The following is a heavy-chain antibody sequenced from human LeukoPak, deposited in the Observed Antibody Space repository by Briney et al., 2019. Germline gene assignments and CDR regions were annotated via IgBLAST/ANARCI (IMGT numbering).Heavy chain of an antibody. J-gene: IGHJ6*03. CDR2: INPNSGGT. Sequence: GASVKVSCKASGYTFTGYYMHWVRPAPGQGLEWMGWINPNSGGTNYAQKFQGRVTMTRDTSISTAYMELSRLRSDDTAVYYCARVVVVVPAARGMLDYYYYMDVWGKGTTVTVSS. D-gene: IGHD2-2*01. CDR1: GYTFTGYY. V-gene: IGHV1-2*02. CDR3: ARVVVVVPAARGMLDYYYYMDV.